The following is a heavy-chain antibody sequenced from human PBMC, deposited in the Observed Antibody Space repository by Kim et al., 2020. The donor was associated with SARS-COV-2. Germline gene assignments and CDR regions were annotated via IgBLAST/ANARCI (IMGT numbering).Heavy chain of an antibody. Sequence: AQKFQGRVTITADESTRTAYVELSSLRSEDTAVYYCARAVRSSSWPFYDYWGQGTLVTVSS. V-gene: IGHV1-69*01. D-gene: IGHD6-13*01. CDR3: ARAVRSSSWPFYDY. J-gene: IGHJ4*02.